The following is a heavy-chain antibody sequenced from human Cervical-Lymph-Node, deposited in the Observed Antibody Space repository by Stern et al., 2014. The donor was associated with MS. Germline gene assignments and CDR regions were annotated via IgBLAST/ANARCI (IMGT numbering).Heavy chain of an antibody. CDR2: MYPGDSDT. CDR3: ARARRGYDSSGNVYWYFDL. D-gene: IGHD3-22*01. Sequence: EVQLVESGAEMKKPGDSLKISCKASGYSFTNYWIGWVRQMPGKCLEWMGVMYPGDSDTRYSPSLQGLVPISADNPITTAYLQWSHLKASDTAMYYCARARRGYDSSGNVYWYFDLWGRGTLVTVSS. V-gene: IGHV5-51*04. J-gene: IGHJ2*01. CDR1: GYSFTNYW.